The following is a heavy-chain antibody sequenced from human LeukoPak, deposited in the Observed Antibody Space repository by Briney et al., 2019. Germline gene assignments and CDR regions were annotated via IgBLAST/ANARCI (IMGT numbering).Heavy chain of an antibody. J-gene: IGHJ6*02. D-gene: IGHD2-2*01. CDR3: GRDRHGYCSSTSCYAHYYYGMDV. Sequence: PGESLRLACAAHGFTLSNYPMAWVRQAPAKVLEWDAVIPYDGSKKYYADSVQGRFTIARDNSKNTLYLQMNSLRAEDTAVYYCGRDRHGYCSSTSCYAHYYYGMDVGGQGTTVTV. CDR2: IPYDGSKK. CDR1: GFTLSNYP. V-gene: IGHV3-30*01.